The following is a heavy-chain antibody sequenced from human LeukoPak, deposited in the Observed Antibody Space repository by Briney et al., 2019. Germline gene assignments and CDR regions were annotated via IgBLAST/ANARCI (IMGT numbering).Heavy chain of an antibody. CDR2: IYYSGST. CDR3: ARVVWGSYRYAN. V-gene: IGHV4-59*01. D-gene: IGHD3-16*02. Sequence: SETLSLTCTVSGGSISSYYWSWIRQPPGKGLEWTGYIYYSGSTNYNPSLKSRVTISVDTSKNQFSLKLSSVTAADTAVYYCARVVWGSYRYANWGQGTLVTVSS. CDR1: GGSISSYY. J-gene: IGHJ4*02.